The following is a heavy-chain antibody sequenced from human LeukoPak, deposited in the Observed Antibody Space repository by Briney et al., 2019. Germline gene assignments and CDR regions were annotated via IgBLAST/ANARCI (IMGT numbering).Heavy chain of an antibody. CDR2: INPNSGGT. J-gene: IGHJ5*02. V-gene: IGHV1-2*02. Sequence: ASVKVSCKASGYTFTGYYMHWVRQAPGQGLEWMGWINPNSGGTNYAQKFQGRSTMTRDTSISTAYLQWSSLKASDTAMYYCARRAAASWGLIWFDPWGQGTQVTVSS. CDR3: ARRAAASWGLIWFDP. D-gene: IGHD3-16*01. CDR1: GYTFTGYY.